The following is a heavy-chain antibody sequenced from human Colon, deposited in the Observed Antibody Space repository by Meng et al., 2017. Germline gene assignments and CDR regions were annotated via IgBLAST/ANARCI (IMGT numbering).Heavy chain of an antibody. CDR3: AILVGGGVDTFDC. D-gene: IGHD3-16*01. J-gene: IGHJ4*02. CDR1: GGSISTSGYY. CDR2: VTSSGTST. Sequence: QLQESGPGLVKPSEALSPTCSVSGGSISTSGYYWGWIRQPPGKGLEWVSAVTSSGTSTYYADSVKGRFIISRDNSKNTVFLQMNSLRAEDTAVYYCAILVGGGVDTFDCWGQGTLVTVSS. V-gene: IGHV3-23*01.